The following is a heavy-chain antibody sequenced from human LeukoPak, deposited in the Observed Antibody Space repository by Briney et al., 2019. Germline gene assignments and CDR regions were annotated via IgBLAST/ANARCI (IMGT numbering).Heavy chain of an antibody. J-gene: IGHJ3*02. CDR3: ASKICGGAFDI. CDR2: ISSSSSTI. V-gene: IGHV3-48*01. D-gene: IGHD3-3*01. CDR1: GFTFSSYS. Sequence: GGSLRLSCAASGFTFSSYSMNWVRQAPGKGLEWVSYISSSSSTIYYADSVKGRFTISRDNAKNSLYLQMNSLRAEDTAVYYCASKICGGAFDIWGQGTMVTVSS.